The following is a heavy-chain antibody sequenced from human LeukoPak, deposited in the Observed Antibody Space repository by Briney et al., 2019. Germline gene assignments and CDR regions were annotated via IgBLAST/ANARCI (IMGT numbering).Heavy chain of an antibody. D-gene: IGHD3-10*01. CDR2: IIPIFNTA. V-gene: IGHV1-69*13. Sequence: GASLKVSCKASGGTFSSYTIIWVRQAPGQGLEWMGGIIPIFNTANYAQEFQGRVTMTADESTRTAYMELTSLRSEDTAVYYCARVFHPINGYGSGSYSFLGSLDPWGQGTLVTVSS. CDR3: ARVFHPINGYGSGSYSFLGSLDP. CDR1: GGTFSSYT. J-gene: IGHJ5*02.